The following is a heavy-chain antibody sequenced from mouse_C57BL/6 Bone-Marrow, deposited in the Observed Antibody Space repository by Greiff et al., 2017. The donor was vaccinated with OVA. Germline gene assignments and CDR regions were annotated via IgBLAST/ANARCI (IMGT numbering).Heavy chain of an antibody. Sequence: VTLKVSGAELVRPGASVKLSCTASGFYIKDDYMHWVKQRPEQSLEWMGWIDPENGDTGYASKFQGKATITADTSSNTAYLQLSSLTSEDTAVYYCIAYGNYVWGQGTTLTVSS. CDR1: GFYIKDDY. J-gene: IGHJ2*01. CDR3: IAYGNYV. V-gene: IGHV14-4*01. CDR2: IDPENGDT. D-gene: IGHD2-1*01.